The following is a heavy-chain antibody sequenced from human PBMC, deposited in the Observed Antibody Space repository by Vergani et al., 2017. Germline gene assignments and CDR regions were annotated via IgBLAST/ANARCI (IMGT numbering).Heavy chain of an antibody. Sequence: QVQLQESGPGVVKPSQTLSLTCAVSGGSISSGDHCWTWIRQRPGKGLEWIGDIFYSGTTYDNPSLRSRLTISVDTSQNQFSLKLRSGTAADTAVYYCARVDTQVPATSHFYDRDVWGKGTTVVVSS. CDR3: ARVDTQVPATSHFYDRDV. V-gene: IGHV4-31*11. D-gene: IGHD6-25*01. J-gene: IGHJ6*03. CDR2: IFYSGTT. CDR1: GGSISSGDHC.